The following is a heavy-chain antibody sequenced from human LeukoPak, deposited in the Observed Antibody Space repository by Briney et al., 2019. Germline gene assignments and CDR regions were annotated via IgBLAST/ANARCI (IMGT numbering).Heavy chain of an antibody. D-gene: IGHD5-18*01. V-gene: IGHV4-61*02. J-gene: IGHJ5*02. CDR2: IYTSGST. CDR1: GGSISSGSYY. Sequence: SQTLSLTCTVPGGSISSGSYYWSWIRQPAGKGLEWIGRIYTSGSTNYNPSLKSRVTISVDTSKNQFSLKLSSVTAADTAVYYCARVRIQLFWFDPWGQGTLVTVSS. CDR3: ARVRIQLFWFDP.